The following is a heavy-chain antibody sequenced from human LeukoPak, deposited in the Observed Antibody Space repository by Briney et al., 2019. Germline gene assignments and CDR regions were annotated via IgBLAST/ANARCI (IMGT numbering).Heavy chain of an antibody. CDR1: GYTFTSYD. Sequence: ASVKVSCKASGYTFTSYDINWVRQATGQGLEWMGWMNPNSGNTGYAQKFQGRVTMTRNTSISTAYMELSSLRYEDTAVYYCARVEKKRQRSTIFGVVSSLDYYYYYMDVWGKGTTVTVSS. CDR3: ARVEKKRQRSTIFGVVSSLDYYYYYMDV. CDR2: MNPNSGNT. V-gene: IGHV1-8*01. J-gene: IGHJ6*03. D-gene: IGHD3-3*01.